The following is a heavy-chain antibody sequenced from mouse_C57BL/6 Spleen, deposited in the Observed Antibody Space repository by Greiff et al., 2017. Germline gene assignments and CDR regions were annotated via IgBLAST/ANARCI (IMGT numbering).Heavy chain of an antibody. CDR3: ARVDYGNSSYWYVDV. V-gene: IGHV5-16*01. CDR2: INYDGSST. J-gene: IGHJ1*03. CDR1: GFTFSDYY. Sequence: EVKLMESEGGLVQPGSSMKLSCTASGFTFSDYYMAWVRQVPEKGLEWVANINYDGSSTYYLDSLKSRFIISRDNAENILYLQMSSLKSEDTATYYCARVDYGNSSYWYVDVWGTGTTVTVSS. D-gene: IGHD2-1*01.